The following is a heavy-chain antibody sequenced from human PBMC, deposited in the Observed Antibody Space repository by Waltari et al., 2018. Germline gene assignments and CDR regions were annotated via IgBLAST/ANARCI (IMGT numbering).Heavy chain of an antibody. CDR2: IKSKTDVGTT. CDR3: TAESPLPGGYSRH. J-gene: IGHJ4*02. CDR1: GFTFSNAW. V-gene: IGHV3-15*01. Sequence: EVQLVESGGGLVKPGGSLRLSCAASGFTFSNAWMSWVRQAPGKGLEWVGRIKSKTDVGTTDYAAPLKGRFTISREDQKNTLYLQMNSLKTEDTAVYYCTAESPLPGGYSRHWGQGTLVTVSS. D-gene: IGHD6-13*01.